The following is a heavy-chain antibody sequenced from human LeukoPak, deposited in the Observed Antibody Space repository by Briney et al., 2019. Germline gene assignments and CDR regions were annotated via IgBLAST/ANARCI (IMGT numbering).Heavy chain of an antibody. CDR3: ARDSGGGGLYETSGYYYFDY. V-gene: IGHV4-59*12. CDR1: GGSINSYC. CDR2: IYYSGST. J-gene: IGHJ4*02. Sequence: SETLSLTCTVSGGSINSYCSSWIRQTPGKGLEWLEYIYYSGSTSYTPTLKTRVTISLDTSKNQFSLKMNSVTAADSTTYYCARDSGGGGLYETSGYYYFDYWGQGSLVTVSS. D-gene: IGHD3-22*01.